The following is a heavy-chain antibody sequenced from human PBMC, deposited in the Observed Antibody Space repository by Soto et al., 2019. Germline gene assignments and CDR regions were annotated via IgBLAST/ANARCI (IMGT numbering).Heavy chain of an antibody. J-gene: IGHJ5*02. Sequence: QVQLVQSGAEVKKPGSSVKVSCKASGGTFSRYTINWVRQAPGQGLEWMGRIIPIAAIANYTQKFQGRVTITVDKSSTTAYMELSSLRSDDTDVYYCARGSTIVRGAPRWFDPWGQGTPVTVSS. D-gene: IGHD3-10*01. V-gene: IGHV1-69*02. CDR1: GGTFSRYT. CDR3: ARGSTIVRGAPRWFDP. CDR2: IIPIAAIA.